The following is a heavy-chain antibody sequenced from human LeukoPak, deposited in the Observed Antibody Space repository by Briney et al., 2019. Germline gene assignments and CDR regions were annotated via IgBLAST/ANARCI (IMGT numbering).Heavy chain of an antibody. CDR3: ARATFYGGPFDY. CDR2: IYYSGST. V-gene: IGHV4-59*01. CDR1: GGSFSGYY. J-gene: IGHJ4*02. D-gene: IGHD4-23*01. Sequence: PSETLSLTCAVYGGSFSGYYWSWIRQPPGKGLEWIGYIYYSGSTNYNPSLKSRVTISVDTSKNQFSLKLSSVTAADTAVYYCARATFYGGPFDYWGQGTLVTVSS.